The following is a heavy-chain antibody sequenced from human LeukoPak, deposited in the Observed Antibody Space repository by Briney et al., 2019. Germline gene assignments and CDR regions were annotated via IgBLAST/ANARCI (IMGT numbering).Heavy chain of an antibody. V-gene: IGHV7-4-1*02. J-gene: IGHJ4*02. CDR1: GYTFTSYA. Sequence: ASVKVSCKASGYTFTSYAMNWVRQAPGQGLEWMGWINTNTGNPTYAQGFTGRFVFSLDTSVSTAYLQISSLKAEDTAVYYCATPYYYDSSGYYYFDYWGQRTLVTVSS. D-gene: IGHD3-22*01. CDR2: INTNTGNP. CDR3: ATPYYYDSSGYYYFDY.